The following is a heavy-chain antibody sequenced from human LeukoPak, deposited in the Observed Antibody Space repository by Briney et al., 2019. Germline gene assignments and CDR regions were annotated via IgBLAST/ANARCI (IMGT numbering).Heavy chain of an antibody. CDR1: GYTFIGFY. CDR2: INPDSGAT. CDR3: ARARYAVTPYALFDY. J-gene: IGHJ4*02. Sequence: ASVKVSCKASGYTFIGFYMHWIRQAPGQGLEWMGWINPDSGATNYAQNFQGRVTVTRDTSLTTVYMELTGLRSDDTALYYCARARYAVTPYALFDYWGQGTLVTVSS. V-gene: IGHV1-2*02. D-gene: IGHD4-17*01.